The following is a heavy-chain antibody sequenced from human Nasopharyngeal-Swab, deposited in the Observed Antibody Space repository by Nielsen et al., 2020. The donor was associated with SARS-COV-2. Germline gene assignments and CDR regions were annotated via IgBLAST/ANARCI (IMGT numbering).Heavy chain of an antibody. CDR2: ISAYNGNT. Sequence: ASVKVSCQASGFTFTSYGISWVRQAPGQGLEWMGWISAYNGNTNYAQKLQGRVTMTTDTSTSTAYMELRSLRSDDTAVYYCARHYDFWSGYLPYYFDYWGQGTLVTVSS. CDR1: GFTFTSYG. J-gene: IGHJ4*02. CDR3: ARHYDFWSGYLPYYFDY. V-gene: IGHV1-18*01. D-gene: IGHD3-3*01.